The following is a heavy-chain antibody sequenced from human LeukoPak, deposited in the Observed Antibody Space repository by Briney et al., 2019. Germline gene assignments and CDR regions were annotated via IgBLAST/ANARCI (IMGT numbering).Heavy chain of an antibody. CDR3: ARLANYYDSSGDGFDI. CDR2: ISSSSSYI. D-gene: IGHD3-22*01. Sequence: GGSLRLSCAASGFTFSSYSMNWVRQAPGKGLEWVSSISSSSSYIYYADSVKGRFTISRDNAKNSLYLQMNSLRAEDTAVYYCARLANYYDSSGDGFDIWGRGTMVTVSS. V-gene: IGHV3-21*01. J-gene: IGHJ3*02. CDR1: GFTFSSYS.